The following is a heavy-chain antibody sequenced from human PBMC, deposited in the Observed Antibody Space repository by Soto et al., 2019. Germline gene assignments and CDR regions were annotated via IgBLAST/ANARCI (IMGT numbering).Heavy chain of an antibody. J-gene: IGHJ4*02. V-gene: IGHV1-3*01. CDR2: INAGNGNT. Sequence: ASVKISCKASGYTFTSYAMHWGRQAPGQRLEWMGWINAGNGNTKYSQKFQGRVTITRDTSASTAYMELSSLRSEDTAVYYCGREEDWNDVMFAYWGQGTLVTVSS. CDR1: GYTFTSYA. CDR3: GREEDWNDVMFAY. D-gene: IGHD1-1*01.